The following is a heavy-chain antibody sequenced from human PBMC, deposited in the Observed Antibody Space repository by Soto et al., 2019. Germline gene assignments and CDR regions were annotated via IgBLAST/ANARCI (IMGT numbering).Heavy chain of an antibody. CDR1: GYTFTSYY. D-gene: IGHD2-8*01. V-gene: IGHV1-46*01. J-gene: IGHJ4*02. CDR2: INPSGGST. CDR3: ARGGIVLMVYASARFDY. Sequence: ASVKVSCKASGYTFTSYYMHWVRQAPGQGLEWMGIINPSGGSTSYAQKFQGRVTMTRDTSTSTVYMELSSLRSEDTAVYYCARGGIVLMVYASARFDYWGQGTRVTVSS.